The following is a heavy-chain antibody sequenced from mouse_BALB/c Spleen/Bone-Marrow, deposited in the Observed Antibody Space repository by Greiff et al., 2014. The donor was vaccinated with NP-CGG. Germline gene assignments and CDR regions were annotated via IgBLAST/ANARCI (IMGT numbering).Heavy chain of an antibody. Sequence: VQLQQSGPELVKPGASVKMSCKASGYTFTSYFMHWVKQRPGQGLEWIGYINPYNDGTKYNEKFKGKATLTSDKSSSTAYMELSSLPSEDSAVYYCTRIYYDYDGVWFAYWGQGTLVTVSA. CDR3: TRIYYDYDGVWFAY. J-gene: IGHJ3*01. V-gene: IGHV1-14*01. CDR2: INPYNDGT. D-gene: IGHD2-4*01. CDR1: GYTFTSYF.